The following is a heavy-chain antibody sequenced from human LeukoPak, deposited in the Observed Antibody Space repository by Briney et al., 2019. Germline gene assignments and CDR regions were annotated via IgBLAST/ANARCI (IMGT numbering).Heavy chain of an antibody. J-gene: IGHJ5*02. CDR1: GGSISSSSYY. D-gene: IGHD1-26*01. V-gene: IGHV4-39*07. CDR2: IYYSGST. CDR3: AREDGSLPGNWFDP. Sequence: KTSETLPLTCTVSGGSISSSSYYWGWIRQPPGKGLEWIGSIYYSGSTYYNPSLKSRVTISVDTSKNQFSLRLSSVTGADTAVYYCAREDGSLPGNWFDPWGQGTLVTVSS.